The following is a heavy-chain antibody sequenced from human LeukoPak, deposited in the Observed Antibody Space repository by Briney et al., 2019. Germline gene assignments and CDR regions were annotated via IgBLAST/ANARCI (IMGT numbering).Heavy chain of an antibody. Sequence: ASEKVSCKASGGTFSSHAISWVRQAPGQGLEWMGRIIPILGIANYAQKFQGRVTITADKSTSTAYMELSSLRSEDTAVYYCARVIAVAGTKPYYYYYGMDVWGQGTTVTVSS. J-gene: IGHJ6*02. CDR2: IIPILGIA. CDR3: ARVIAVAGTKPYYYYYGMDV. D-gene: IGHD6-19*01. V-gene: IGHV1-69*04. CDR1: GGTFSSHA.